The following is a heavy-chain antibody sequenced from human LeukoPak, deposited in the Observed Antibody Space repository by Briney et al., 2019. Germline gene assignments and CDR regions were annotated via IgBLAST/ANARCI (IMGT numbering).Heavy chain of an antibody. V-gene: IGHV4-59*11. CDR3: ARVCSSTSCYGYYFDY. CDR1: GSSISSHY. CDR2: IYYSGST. Sequence: SETLSLTCTVSGSSISSHYWSWIRQPPGKGLEWIGYIYYSGSTNYNPSLKSRVTISVDTSKNQFSLKLSSVTAADTAVYYCARVCSSTSCYGYYFDYWGQGTLVTVSS. J-gene: IGHJ4*02. D-gene: IGHD2-2*01.